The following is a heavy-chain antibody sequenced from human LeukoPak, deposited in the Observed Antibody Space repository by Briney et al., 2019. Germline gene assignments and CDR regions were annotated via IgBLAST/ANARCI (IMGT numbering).Heavy chain of an antibody. D-gene: IGHD5-18*01. CDR3: ARQPTVDTAMVTYYFDY. V-gene: IGHV1-2*04. CDR1: GYTFTGYY. CDR2: INPNSGGT. J-gene: IGHJ4*02. Sequence: ASVKVSCKASGYTFTGYYMHWVRQAPGQGLEWMGWINPNSGGTNYAQKFQGWVTMTRDTSISTAYMELSGLRSGDTAVYYCARQPTVDTAMVTYYFDYWGQGTLVTVSS.